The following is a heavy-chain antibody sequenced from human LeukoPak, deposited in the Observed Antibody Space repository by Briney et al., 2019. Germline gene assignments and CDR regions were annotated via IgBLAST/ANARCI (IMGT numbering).Heavy chain of an antibody. CDR3: ARDLRFVYYYDSSGYYLDY. CDR2: IGSSNTI. V-gene: IGHV3-69-1*01. Sequence: PGGSLRLSCAASGFTFSDYYMSWIRQAPGKGLEWLSYIGSSNTIYSADSVKGRFTISRDNSKNTLYLQMNSLRAEDTAVYYCARDLRFVYYYDSSGYYLDYWGQGTLVTVSS. D-gene: IGHD3-22*01. J-gene: IGHJ4*02. CDR1: GFTFSDYY.